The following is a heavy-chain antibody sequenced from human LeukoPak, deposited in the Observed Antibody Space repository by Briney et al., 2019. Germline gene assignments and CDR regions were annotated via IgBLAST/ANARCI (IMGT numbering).Heavy chain of an antibody. CDR2: ISGSGGST. J-gene: IGHJ4*02. D-gene: IGHD3-10*01. Sequence: PGGSLRLSCAASGFTFSSYAMSWVRQAPGKGLEWVSAISGSGGSTYYADSVKGRFTISRDNSKNTLYLQMNSLRAEDTAVYYCAKLLLWFGELSPIYYWGQGTLVTVSS. V-gene: IGHV3-23*01. CDR3: AKLLLWFGELSPIYY. CDR1: GFTFSSYA.